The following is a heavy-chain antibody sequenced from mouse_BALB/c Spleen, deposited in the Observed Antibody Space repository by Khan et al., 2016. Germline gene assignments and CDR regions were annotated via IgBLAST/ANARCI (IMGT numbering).Heavy chain of an antibody. CDR1: GFSLSTSGMG. CDR2: IYWDDDK. V-gene: IGHV8-12*01. CDR3: ARRGGDYFDY. J-gene: IGHJ2*01. Sequence: QVTLKESGPGILQPSQTLSLTCSFSGFSLSTSGMGVSWIRQPSGKGLEWLTHIYWDDDKRYNPSLKSRLTISKDTSSNQVFLKITSVDTSDAATYFCARRGGDYFDYWGQGTTLTVSS.